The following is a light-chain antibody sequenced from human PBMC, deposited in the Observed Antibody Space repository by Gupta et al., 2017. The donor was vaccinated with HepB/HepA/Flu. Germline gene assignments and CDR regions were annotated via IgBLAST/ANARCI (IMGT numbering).Light chain of an antibody. CDR3: QQYYSFPPT. CDR2: AAS. CDR1: QSISSS. J-gene: IGKJ4*01. V-gene: IGKV1D-8*01. Sequence: VIWMTQSPSLVSASPGDRVTISCRVSQSISSSLAWYQKKSGRAPELLVYAASTLQSGVPLRFSGNGSGTDFTLTISGLQSEDYGTYYCQQYYSFPPTFAGGTQVEI.